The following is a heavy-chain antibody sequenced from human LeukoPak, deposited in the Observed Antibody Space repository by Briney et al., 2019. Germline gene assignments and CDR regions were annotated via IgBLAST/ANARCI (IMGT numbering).Heavy chain of an antibody. CDR1: GYTFTSYG. CDR3: ASLYSSGRYYYYYGMDV. CDR2: ISAYNGNT. J-gene: IGHJ6*02. D-gene: IGHD6-19*01. V-gene: IGHV1-18*01. Sequence: ASVKVSCKASGYTFTSYGISWVRQAPGQGLEWMGWISAYNGNTNYAQKLQGRVTMTTDTSTSTAYMELRSLRSDDTAVYYCASLYSSGRYYYYYGMDVWGQGTTVTVSS.